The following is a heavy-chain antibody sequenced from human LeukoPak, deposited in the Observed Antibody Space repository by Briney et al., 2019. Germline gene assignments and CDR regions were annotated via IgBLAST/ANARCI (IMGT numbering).Heavy chain of an antibody. CDR3: ARDHRGFDP. CDR1: GGSISSSSYY. J-gene: IGHJ5*02. V-gene: IGHV4-39*07. Sequence: SETLSLTCTVSGGSISSSSYYWGWIRQPPGKGLEWIGSIYYSGSTYYNPSLKSRVTISVDTSKNQFSLKLSSVTAADTAVYYCARDHRGFDPWGQGTLVTVSS. CDR2: IYYSGST.